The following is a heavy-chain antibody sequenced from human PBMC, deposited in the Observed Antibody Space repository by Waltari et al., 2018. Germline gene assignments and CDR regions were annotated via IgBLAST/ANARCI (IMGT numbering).Heavy chain of an antibody. D-gene: IGHD2-21*01. Sequence: EVQLVESGGGLVKPGGYLRLSCAASGCPSRRYSMNWVRQAPGKGVEWVSSISSISSYIYYADSVKGRFTISRDNAKNSLYLQMNSLRAEDTAVYYCARGGGDGGNWFDPWGQGTLVTVSS. CDR2: ISSISSYI. J-gene: IGHJ5*02. CDR1: GCPSRRYS. CDR3: ARGGGDGGNWFDP. V-gene: IGHV3-21*01.